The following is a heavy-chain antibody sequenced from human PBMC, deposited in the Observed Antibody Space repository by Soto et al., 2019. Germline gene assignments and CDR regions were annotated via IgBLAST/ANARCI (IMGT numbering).Heavy chain of an antibody. V-gene: IGHV4-39*01. D-gene: IGHD6-6*01. J-gene: IGHJ5*02. CDR3: ARHLPSQAARPRWFDP. CDR2: IYYSGST. Sequence: SETLSLTCTVSGGSISSSSYYWGWIRQPPGKGLEWIGSIYYSGSTYYNPSLKSRVTISVDTSKNQFSLKLSSVTAADTAVYYCARHLPSQAARPRWFDPWGQGTLVTVSS. CDR1: GGSISSSSYY.